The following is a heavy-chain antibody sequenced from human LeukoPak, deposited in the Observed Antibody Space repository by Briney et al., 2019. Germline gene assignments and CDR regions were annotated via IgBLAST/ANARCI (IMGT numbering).Heavy chain of an antibody. CDR3: ARIGYRSSSFDY. CDR1: GFSFNAYS. CDR2: IGSGGSPR. Sequence: TGGSLRLSCVGAGFSFNAYSMIWVRQAQGKGLEWISSIGSGGSPRYYADSVEGRLTISRDDAKDSLYLQMNSLRAEDTAVYYCARIGYRSSSFDYWGQGTLVTASS. D-gene: IGHD6-6*01. V-gene: IGHV3-48*01. J-gene: IGHJ4*02.